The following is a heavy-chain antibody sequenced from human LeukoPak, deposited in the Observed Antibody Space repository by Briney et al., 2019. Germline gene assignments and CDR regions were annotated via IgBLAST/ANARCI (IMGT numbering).Heavy chain of an antibody. V-gene: IGHV1-2*02. CDR3: ARSPAGSIAAAGNWFDP. CDR1: GYTFTGYY. D-gene: IGHD6-13*01. J-gene: IGHJ5*02. CDR2: INPNSGGT. Sequence: ASVKVSCKASGYTFTGYYMHWVRQAPGQGLEWMGWINPNSGGTNYAQKFQGRVTMTRDTSISTAYMELSSLRSEDTAVYYCARSPAGSIAAAGNWFDPWGQGTLVTVSS.